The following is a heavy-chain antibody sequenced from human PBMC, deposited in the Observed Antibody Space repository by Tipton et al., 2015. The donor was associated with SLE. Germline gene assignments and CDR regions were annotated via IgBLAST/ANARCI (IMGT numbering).Heavy chain of an antibody. J-gene: IGHJ4*02. D-gene: IGHD3-16*01. Sequence: QLVQSGAEVKKPGASVKVSCKASGYTFTNYGLSWVRQAPGEGLEWMGWINPNSGATNYAQKFQGRVTVTTDMSISTAYMELNSLRSDDTAVYFCARLGGGYWGQGTLVTVSS. CDR3: ARLGGGY. CDR1: GYTFTNYG. CDR2: INPNSGAT. V-gene: IGHV1-2*02.